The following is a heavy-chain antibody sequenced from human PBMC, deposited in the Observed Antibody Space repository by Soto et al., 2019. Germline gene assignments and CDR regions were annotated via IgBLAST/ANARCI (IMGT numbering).Heavy chain of an antibody. V-gene: IGHV3-30*03. CDR1: GFTFSNNG. J-gene: IGHJ4*02. D-gene: IGHD2-15*01. CDR3: AMDHSGGSSRFDY. CDR2: ISSDGINK. Sequence: QVQLVESGGGAVQPGRSLRLSCAASGFTFSNNGIHWVRQAPGKGLEWVAVISSDGINKYYADSVKGRSTISRDNSKTTLFLQMNSLRVEDTAVYYCAMDHSGGSSRFDYWGQGTLVTVSS.